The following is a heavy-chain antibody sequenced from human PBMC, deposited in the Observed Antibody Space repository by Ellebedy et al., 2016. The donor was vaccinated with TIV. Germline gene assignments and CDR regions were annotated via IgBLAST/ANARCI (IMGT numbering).Heavy chain of an antibody. D-gene: IGHD3-10*01. J-gene: IGHJ4*02. Sequence: PSETLSLTCTVYGGSIGGYYCNWIRHSAGKGLEWIARIYTSGSTNYNPALKRRVTMSIDTSKKQFSLKLTSVTAADTAVYFCARGWSSGRTIEYWGQGTLVTVSS. V-gene: IGHV4-4*07. CDR2: IYTSGST. CDR3: ARGWSSGRTIEY. CDR1: GGSIGGYY.